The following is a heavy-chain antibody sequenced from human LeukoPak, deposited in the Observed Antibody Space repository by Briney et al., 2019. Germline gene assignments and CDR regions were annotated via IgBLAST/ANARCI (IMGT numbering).Heavy chain of an antibody. D-gene: IGHD3-22*01. J-gene: IGHJ4*02. CDR2: INPNSGGT. V-gene: IGHV1-2*02. CDR1: GYTFTGYY. Sequence: ASVKVSCKASGYTFTGYYMHWVRQAPGQGLEWMGWINPNSGGTNYAQKFQGRVTMTRDTSISTAYMELSRLRSDDTAVYYCARGDVYYYDSSGYYGFDYWGQGTLVTVSS. CDR3: ARGDVYYYDSSGYYGFDY.